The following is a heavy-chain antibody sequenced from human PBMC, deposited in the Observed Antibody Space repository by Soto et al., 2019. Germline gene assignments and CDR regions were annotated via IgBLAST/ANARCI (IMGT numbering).Heavy chain of an antibody. CDR1: GYTFTSYY. CDR2: INPSGGST. CDR3: ARGAVVVVAATFTFDY. V-gene: IGHV1-46*01. J-gene: IGHJ4*02. Sequence: QVQLVQSGAEVKKPGASVKVSCKASGYTFTSYYMHWVRQAPGQGLEWMGIINPSGGSTSYAQKSQGRVTMTRDTSTSTVYMELSSLRSEDTAVYYCARGAVVVVAATFTFDYWGQGTLVTVSS. D-gene: IGHD2-15*01.